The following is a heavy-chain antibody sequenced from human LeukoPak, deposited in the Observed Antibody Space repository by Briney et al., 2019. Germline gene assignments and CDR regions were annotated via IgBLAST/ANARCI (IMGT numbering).Heavy chain of an antibody. CDR2: IYPSGRT. J-gene: IGHJ4*02. CDR3: VRDGRRGSDFSGYFDY. V-gene: IGHV4-4*07. CDR1: GDSISSYY. Sequence: SETLSLTCTVSGDSISSYYWSWIRQPAGKGREWIGRIYPSGRTNYNPSLKSRVTMSVDTSTNQFSLKLRFVTAADTAVYYCVRDGRRGSDFSGYFDYWGQGTLVTVSS. D-gene: IGHD1-26*01.